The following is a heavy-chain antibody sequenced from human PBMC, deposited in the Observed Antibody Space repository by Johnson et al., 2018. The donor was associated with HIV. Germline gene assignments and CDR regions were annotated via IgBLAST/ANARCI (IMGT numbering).Heavy chain of an antibody. V-gene: IGHV3-30*04. CDR3: TTDFTYYDILTGYYAFDI. J-gene: IGHJ3*02. Sequence: QVQVLESGGGLVQPGRSLRLSCAASGFTFSNYAMHWVRQAPGKGLEWVALISYDGSNKYYADSVKGRFSISRDNSKNTLYLQMNSLKTEDTAVYYCTTDFTYYDILTGYYAFDIWGQGTMVTVAS. CDR1: GFTFSNYA. CDR2: ISYDGSNK. D-gene: IGHD3-9*01.